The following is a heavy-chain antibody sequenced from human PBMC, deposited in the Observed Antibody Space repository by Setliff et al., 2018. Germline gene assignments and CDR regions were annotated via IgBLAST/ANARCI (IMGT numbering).Heavy chain of an antibody. CDR3: ARGFWSGYFVPDF. D-gene: IGHD3-3*01. V-gene: IGHV2-5*02. CDR2: IYYDDDR. CDR1: GFSLTTNGVG. Sequence: SGPTLVNPTQTLTLTCTFSGFSLTTNGVGVGWIRQPPGKALEWLALIYYDDDRRYNPSVKNRLTITKDTSKNQVVLTMTNVDPVDTATYYCARGFWSGYFVPDFWGQGSLVTVSS. J-gene: IGHJ4*02.